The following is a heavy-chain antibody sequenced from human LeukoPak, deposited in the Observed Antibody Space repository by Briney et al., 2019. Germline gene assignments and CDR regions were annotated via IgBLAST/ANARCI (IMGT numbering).Heavy chain of an antibody. CDR2: IYYSGST. Sequence: SETLSLTCTVSGGSISSYYWSWIRQPPGKGLEWIGYIYYSGSTNYNPSLKSRVTISVDTSKNQFSLKLSSVTAADTAVYYCARGRAGYCSSTSCPRNYYYYYGMDVWGQGTTVTVSS. J-gene: IGHJ6*02. D-gene: IGHD2-2*01. CDR1: GGSISSYY. CDR3: ARGRAGYCSSTSCPRNYYYYYGMDV. V-gene: IGHV4-59*01.